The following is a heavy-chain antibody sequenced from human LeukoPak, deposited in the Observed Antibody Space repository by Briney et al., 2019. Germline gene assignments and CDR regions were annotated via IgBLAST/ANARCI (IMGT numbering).Heavy chain of an antibody. V-gene: IGHV3-74*01. CDR1: GFTFSIYR. CDR3: ARGNYGMDV. CDR2: INSDGTST. D-gene: IGHD2/OR15-2a*01. J-gene: IGHJ6*02. Sequence: GGSLRLSCAASGFTFSIYRMHWVRQAPEKGLVWVSLINSDGTSTSYADSVKGRFTISRDNAKNTLKLQMNSLSAEDTAVYYCARGNYGMDVWGQGTTVTVSS.